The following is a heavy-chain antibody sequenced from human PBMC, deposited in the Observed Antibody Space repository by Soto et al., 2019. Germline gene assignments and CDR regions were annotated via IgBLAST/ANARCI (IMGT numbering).Heavy chain of an antibody. J-gene: IGHJ4*02. D-gene: IGHD5-12*01. CDR1: GVSIISSSYY. Sequence: SETLSLTCTVSGVSIISSSYYWGWIRQPPGKGLEWIGSIYYSGSTYYNPSLKSRVTISVDTSKNQFSLKLSSVTAADTAVYYCARQPEMATIEVFDYWGQGTLVTVSS. V-gene: IGHV4-39*01. CDR2: IYYSGST. CDR3: ARQPEMATIEVFDY.